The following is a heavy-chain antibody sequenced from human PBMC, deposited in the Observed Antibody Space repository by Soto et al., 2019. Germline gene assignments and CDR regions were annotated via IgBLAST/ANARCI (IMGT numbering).Heavy chain of an antibody. CDR3: ARDDEYSGNGMDV. V-gene: IGHV3-33*01. CDR1: GFTFSNYG. J-gene: IGHJ6*02. CDR2: ILNDGSNR. D-gene: IGHD3-10*01. Sequence: QVQLVESGGGVVQPGRSLRLSCAASGFTFSNYGMHWVRQAPGKGLEWVAVILNDGSNRYHADSVKDRFTISRDNSKNTLYLQMNSLRAEXTXXXXXARDDEYSGNGMDVWGQGTTVTVS.